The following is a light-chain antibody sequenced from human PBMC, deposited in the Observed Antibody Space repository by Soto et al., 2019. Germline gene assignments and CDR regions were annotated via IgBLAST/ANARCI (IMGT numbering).Light chain of an antibody. Sequence: QSVLTQPSSASGTPGQRVTISCSGSSSNIGSNTVNWYQQIPGTAPKLLIFSNNQRPSGVPDRFSGSKSGTSASLAISGLQSEDEGDYCCATWDDRLKAWVFGGGTKLTVL. CDR3: ATWDDRLKAWV. CDR1: SSNIGSNT. V-gene: IGLV1-44*01. J-gene: IGLJ3*02. CDR2: SNN.